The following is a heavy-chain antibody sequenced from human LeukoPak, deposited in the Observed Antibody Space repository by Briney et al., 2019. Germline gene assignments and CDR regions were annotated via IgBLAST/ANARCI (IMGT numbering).Heavy chain of an antibody. CDR1: GFTFSSYE. V-gene: IGHV3-48*03. Sequence: PAESLSLSCAASGFTFSSYEINWVRLDPGKELECISYISSSGSNIYYADPVKGRSTISRDNAKNSLYLQMSNLRAEDTAVYYCARENDYGDRPFDYWGQGTLVTVSS. D-gene: IGHD4-17*01. CDR2: ISSSGSNI. CDR3: ARENDYGDRPFDY. J-gene: IGHJ4*02.